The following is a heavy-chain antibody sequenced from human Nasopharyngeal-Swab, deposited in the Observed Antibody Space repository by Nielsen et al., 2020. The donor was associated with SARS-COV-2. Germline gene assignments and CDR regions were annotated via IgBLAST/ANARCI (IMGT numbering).Heavy chain of an antibody. CDR1: GGSISSGDYY. D-gene: IGHD5-18*01. V-gene: IGHV4-30-4*01. CDR2: IYYSGST. J-gene: IGHJ4*02. CDR3: ARDGFWGRGYSYSWDY. Sequence: SETLSLTCTVSGGSISSGDYYWSWIRQPPGKGLEWIGYIYYSGSTYYNPSLKSRVTISVDTSKNQFSLKLSSVTAADTAVYYCARDGFWGRGYSYSWDYWGQGTLVTVSS.